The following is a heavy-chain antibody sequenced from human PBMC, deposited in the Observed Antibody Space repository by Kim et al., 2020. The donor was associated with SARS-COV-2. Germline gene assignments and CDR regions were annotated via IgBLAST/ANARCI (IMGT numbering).Heavy chain of an antibody. CDR2: INPNSGGT. J-gene: IGHJ5*02. V-gene: IGHV1-2*02. CDR3: ARDHKLLWFGEFLNWFDP. CDR1: GYTFTGYY. D-gene: IGHD3-10*01. Sequence: ASVKVSCKASGYTFTGYYMHWVRQAPGQGLEWMGWINPNSGGTNYAQKFQGRVTMTRDTSISTAYMELSRLRSDDTAVYYCARDHKLLWFGEFLNWFDPWGQGTLVTVSS.